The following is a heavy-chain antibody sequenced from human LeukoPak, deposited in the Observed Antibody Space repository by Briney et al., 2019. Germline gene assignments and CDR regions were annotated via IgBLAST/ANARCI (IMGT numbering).Heavy chain of an antibody. D-gene: IGHD2-15*01. CDR2: IYYSGTT. V-gene: IGHV4-39*01. Sequence: NPADPLTLTCTVSGGSISSSSYYWGRIRQPPGKGLEWLENIYYSGTTHYNPSLKSRVTISVDTYKNQFPMKMSFVAAQDAAVYYCARHGPPLDFAVVVAAMVTNWFDPWGQGTLVTVSS. J-gene: IGHJ5*02. CDR3: ARHGPPLDFAVVVAAMVTNWFDP. CDR1: GGSISSSSYY.